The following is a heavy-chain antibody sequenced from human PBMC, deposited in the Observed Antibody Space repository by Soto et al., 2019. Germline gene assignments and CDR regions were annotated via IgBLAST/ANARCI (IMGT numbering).Heavy chain of an antibody. V-gene: IGHV3-30-3*01. D-gene: IGHD6-6*01. CDR1: GFTFSSYA. CDR2: ISYDGSNK. Sequence: GGSLRLSCAASGFTFSSYAMHWVRQAPGKGLEWVAVISYDGSNKYYADSVKGRFTIFRDNAKNSLYLQMNSLRAEDTAVYYCTGRRGLARFDIWGQGTMVTVSS. CDR3: TGRRGLARFDI. J-gene: IGHJ3*02.